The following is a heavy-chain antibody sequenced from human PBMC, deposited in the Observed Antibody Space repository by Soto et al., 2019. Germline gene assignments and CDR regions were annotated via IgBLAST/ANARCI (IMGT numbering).Heavy chain of an antibody. CDR1: GYTFTSYA. J-gene: IGHJ4*02. Sequence: GASVKVSCKASGYTFTSYAMHWVRQAPGQRLEWMGWINAGNGNTKYSQKFQGRVTITRDTSASTAYMELSSLRSEDTAVYYCARAQGPAVAGTDYWGQGTLVTVSS. CDR3: ARAQGPAVAGTDY. CDR2: INAGNGNT. V-gene: IGHV1-3*01. D-gene: IGHD6-19*01.